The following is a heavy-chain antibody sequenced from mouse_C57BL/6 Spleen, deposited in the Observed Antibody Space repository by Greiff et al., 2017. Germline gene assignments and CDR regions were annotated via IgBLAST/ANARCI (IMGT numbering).Heavy chain of an antibody. CDR3: ARRGEDGYYHYYAMDY. CDR1: GYAFSRYW. Sequence: QVQLQQSGAELVKPGASVKISCKASGYAFSRYWMTWVKQRPGKGLEWIGQIYPGDGDTNYNGKFKGKATLTADKSSSTAYMQLSSLTSEDSAVYFCARRGEDGYYHYYAMDYWGQGTSVTVSS. V-gene: IGHV1-80*01. D-gene: IGHD2-3*01. J-gene: IGHJ4*01. CDR2: IYPGDGDT.